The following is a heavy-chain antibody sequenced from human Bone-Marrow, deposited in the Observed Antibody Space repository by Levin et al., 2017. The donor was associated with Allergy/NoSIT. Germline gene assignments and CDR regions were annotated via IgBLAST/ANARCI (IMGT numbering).Heavy chain of an antibody. D-gene: IGHD2-21*02. CDR1: GFTFSNAW. Sequence: GGSLRLSCAGSGFTFSNAWMSWVRQAPGKGLEWLGRIKSKGSGETTEYAAPVKGRFAISRDDSISKLYLQMNSLKNEDTAVYYCATVWRGDHPVFDYWGQGTLVTVSS. CDR3: ATVWRGDHPVFDY. CDR2: IKSKGSGETT. V-gene: IGHV3-15*01. J-gene: IGHJ4*02.